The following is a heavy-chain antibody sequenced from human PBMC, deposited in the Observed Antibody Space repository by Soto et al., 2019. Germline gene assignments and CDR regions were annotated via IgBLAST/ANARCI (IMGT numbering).Heavy chain of an antibody. D-gene: IGHD6-19*01. J-gene: IGHJ1*01. V-gene: IGHV3-7*01. Sequence: EVQLVESGGGLVQPGGSLRLSCAASGFTFSSYWMSWVRQAPGKGLEWVATIKQDGSEKYYVDSVKGRFTISRDNAKNPLYLQMNSLRAEDTAVYYCARGIGYSSCWYRIEYFQHLGQGTLVTLSS. CDR3: ARGIGYSSCWYRIEYFQH. CDR1: GFTFSSYW. CDR2: IKQDGSEK.